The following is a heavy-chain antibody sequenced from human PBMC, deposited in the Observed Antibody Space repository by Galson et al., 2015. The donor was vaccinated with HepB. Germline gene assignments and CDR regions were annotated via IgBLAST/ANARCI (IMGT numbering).Heavy chain of an antibody. V-gene: IGHV3-48*02. D-gene: IGHD3-9*01. CDR3: ARGRGYDILRSTLFDY. CDR2: ISSSSSTI. CDR1: GFTFSSYS. Sequence: SLRLSCAASGFTFSSYSMNWVRQAPGKGLEWVSYISSSSSTIYYADSVKGRFTISRDNAKNSLYLQMNSLRDEDTAVYYCARGRGYDILRSTLFDYWGQGTLVTVSS. J-gene: IGHJ4*02.